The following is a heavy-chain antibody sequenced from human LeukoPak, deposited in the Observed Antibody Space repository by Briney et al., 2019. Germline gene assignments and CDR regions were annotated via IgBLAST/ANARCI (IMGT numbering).Heavy chain of an antibody. CDR2: ISGSGGST. CDR3: AKDLSPKQLSRYYYYYYMDV. V-gene: IGHV3-23*01. CDR1: GFTFSSYA. Sequence: GGSLRLSCAASGFTFSSYAMSWVRQAPGKGLEWVSAISGSGGSTYYADSVKGRFTISRNNSKNTLYLQMNSLRAEDTAVYYCAKDLSPKQLSRYYYYYYMDVWGKGTTVTVSS. D-gene: IGHD2-15*01. J-gene: IGHJ6*03.